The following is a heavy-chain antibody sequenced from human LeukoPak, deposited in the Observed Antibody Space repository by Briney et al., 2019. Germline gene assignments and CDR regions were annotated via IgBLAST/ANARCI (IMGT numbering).Heavy chain of an antibody. CDR1: GFFFGDYA. D-gene: IGHD4-17*01. V-gene: IGHV3-49*03. CDR2: IRSKTYGGAI. J-gene: IGHJ6*03. CDR3: ARDQLGGDPDDYYYYMDV. Sequence: GGSLRLSCTTSGFFFGDYAMSWFRQAPGEGLEWVGFIRSKTYGGAIEYAASVKGRFTISRDDSKGIAYLQMNSLKTEDTAVYYCARDQLGGDPDDYYYYMDVWGKGTTVTVSS.